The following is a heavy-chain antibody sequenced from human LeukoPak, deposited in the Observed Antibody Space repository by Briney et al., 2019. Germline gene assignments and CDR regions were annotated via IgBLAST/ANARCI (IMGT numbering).Heavy chain of an antibody. Sequence: SVKVSCKASGGTFTNYAINWVRQAPAQGLEWMGRIIPILDVTNYAQKFQGRVTITADQSTSTAYMELNNLRSEDTAVYYCARGGGVDILTGFQYWGQGTLVTVSS. V-gene: IGHV1-69*04. D-gene: IGHD3-9*01. J-gene: IGHJ4*02. CDR2: IIPILDVT. CDR1: GGTFTNYA. CDR3: ARGGGVDILTGFQY.